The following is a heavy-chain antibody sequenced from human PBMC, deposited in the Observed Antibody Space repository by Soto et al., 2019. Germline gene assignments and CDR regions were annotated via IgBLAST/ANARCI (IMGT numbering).Heavy chain of an antibody. V-gene: IGHV3-33*01. Sequence: PGGSLRLSCAASGFTFSSYGMHWVRQAPGKGLEWVAVIWYDGSNKYYADSVKGRFTISRDNSKNTLYLQMNSLRAEDTAVYYCARDTYYDFWSGQQRHYGMDVWGQGTTVTVSS. D-gene: IGHD3-3*01. CDR3: ARDTYYDFWSGQQRHYGMDV. CDR1: GFTFSSYG. J-gene: IGHJ6*02. CDR2: IWYDGSNK.